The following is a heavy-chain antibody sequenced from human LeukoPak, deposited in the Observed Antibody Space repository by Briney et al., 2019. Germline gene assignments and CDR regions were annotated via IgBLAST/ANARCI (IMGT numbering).Heavy chain of an antibody. V-gene: IGHV1-3*03. CDR2: INSGNGKT. CDR1: GYTFTSYS. Sequence: ASVKVSCKVSGYTFTSYSMHWVSQAPGQRLVWMGCINSGNGKTKYSQEIQGRVTITRDTSARTAYMELSSLRSQDMAVYYCAREYGVAAAFGAFDIWGQGTMVTVPS. CDR3: AREYGVAAAFGAFDI. D-gene: IGHD6-13*01. J-gene: IGHJ3*02.